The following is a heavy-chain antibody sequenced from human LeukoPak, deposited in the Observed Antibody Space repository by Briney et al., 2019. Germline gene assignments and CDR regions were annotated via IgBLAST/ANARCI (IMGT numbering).Heavy chain of an antibody. Sequence: GESLQISCKGSGYRFTSYWIGWVRPLPGKGLEWMGIIYPGDSDTRYSPSFQGQVTISADKSISTAYLQWSSLKASDTAMYYCAGTRDRDGMDVWGQGTTVTVSS. CDR3: AGTRDRDGMDV. J-gene: IGHJ6*02. V-gene: IGHV5-51*01. D-gene: IGHD1-1*01. CDR1: GYRFTSYW. CDR2: IYPGDSDT.